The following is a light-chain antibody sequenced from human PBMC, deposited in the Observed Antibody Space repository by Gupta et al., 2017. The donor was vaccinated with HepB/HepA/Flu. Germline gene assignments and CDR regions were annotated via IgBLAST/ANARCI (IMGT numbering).Light chain of an antibody. Sequence: QSVLTQPPSVSGPPGQRVTISCTGSSSNIGAGYDVHWYQQLPGTAPNLLIYGNSNRPSGVPDRFSGSKSGTSASLAITGLQAEDEADYYCQSYDSSLSGWVFGGGTKLTVL. CDR1: SSNIGAGYD. CDR2: GNS. J-gene: IGLJ3*02. V-gene: IGLV1-40*01. CDR3: QSYDSSLSGWV.